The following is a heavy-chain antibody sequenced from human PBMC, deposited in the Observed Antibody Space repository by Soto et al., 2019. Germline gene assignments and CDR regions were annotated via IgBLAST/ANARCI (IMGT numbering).Heavy chain of an antibody. J-gene: IGHJ4*02. CDR1: GFTFSDHY. V-gene: IGHV3-72*01. CDR3: TVWGSGNDFGAA. Sequence: EVQLVESGGGLVQPGGSLRLSCAASGFTFSDHYMDWVRQAPGKGLEWVGRSKNKADSYTTEHAASVKGRFTISRDGSKSSLFLQMNSLKTEDTAVYYCTVWGSGNDFGAAWGQGILVTVSS. CDR2: SKNKADSYTT. D-gene: IGHD3-10*01.